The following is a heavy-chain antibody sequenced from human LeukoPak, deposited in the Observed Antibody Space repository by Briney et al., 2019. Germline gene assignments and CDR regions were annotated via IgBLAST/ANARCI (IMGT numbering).Heavy chain of an antibody. CDR2: MNPNSGNT. CDR1: GYTFTSYD. V-gene: IGHV1-8*01. D-gene: IGHD3-10*01. Sequence: GASVKVSCKASGYTFTSYDINWVRQATGLGLEWMGWMNPNSGNTGYAQKFQGRVTMTRNTSISTAYMELSSLRSEDTAVYYCARGYTVRGGRGAFDIWGQGTMVTVSS. J-gene: IGHJ3*02. CDR3: ARGYTVRGGRGAFDI.